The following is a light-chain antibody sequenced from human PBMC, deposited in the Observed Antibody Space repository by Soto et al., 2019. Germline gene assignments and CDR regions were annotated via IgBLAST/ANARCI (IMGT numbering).Light chain of an antibody. J-gene: IGKJ1*01. Sequence: DILMTQSPSTLSASVGETVTLTCRASQSTSSWVAWYQQRPEKPPKLVIYGASTLERGVPSRFSGSGSGTEFTLTIAGLQPDDFATYYCQHYKPYKTFGQGTKVDIK. CDR1: QSTSSW. CDR3: QHYKPYKT. CDR2: GAS. V-gene: IGKV1-5*03.